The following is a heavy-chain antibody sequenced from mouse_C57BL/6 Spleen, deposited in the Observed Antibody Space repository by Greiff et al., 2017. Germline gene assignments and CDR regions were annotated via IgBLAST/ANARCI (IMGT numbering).Heavy chain of an antibody. V-gene: IGHV1-62-2*01. Sequence: QVQLQQSGAELVKPGASVKLSCKASGYTFTEYTIHWVKQRSGQGLEWIGWFYPGSGSIKYNEKFKDKATLTADKSSSTVYMELSRLTSEDSAVYFCARHEVPSNYDSNYVDYFDYWGQGTTLTVSS. D-gene: IGHD2-5*01. CDR3: ARHEVPSNYDSNYVDYFDY. CDR1: GYTFTEYT. CDR2: FYPGSGSI. J-gene: IGHJ2*01.